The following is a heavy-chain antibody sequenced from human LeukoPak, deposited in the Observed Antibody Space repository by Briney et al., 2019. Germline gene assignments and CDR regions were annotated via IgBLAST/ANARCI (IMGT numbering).Heavy chain of an antibody. J-gene: IGHJ6*02. CDR3: ARVVFVKWSLGMDV. CDR2: IYSGGST. V-gene: IGHV3-53*01. CDR1: EFTVSSNY. D-gene: IGHD2-15*01. Sequence: GGSLRLSRAASEFTVSSNYMRWVRQAPGKGLEWVSFIYSGGSTYYSDSVKGRFTISRDNSKNPLYLKMNSLRAEDTAVYYCARVVFVKWSLGMDVWGQGTTVTVSS.